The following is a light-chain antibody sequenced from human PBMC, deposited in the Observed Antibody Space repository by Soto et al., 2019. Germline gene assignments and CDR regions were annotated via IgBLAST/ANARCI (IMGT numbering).Light chain of an antibody. CDR3: QQYKTYSRT. V-gene: IGKV1-5*03. CDR1: QSISSW. J-gene: IGKJ1*01. Sequence: DIQMTQSPSTLSASVGDRVTITCRASQSISSWLAWYQQKPGKAPKLLIYKASDLEGGVPSRFSGSGSGTEFTLTISCLQPDDFATYYCQQYKTYSRTFGQGTKVEIK. CDR2: KAS.